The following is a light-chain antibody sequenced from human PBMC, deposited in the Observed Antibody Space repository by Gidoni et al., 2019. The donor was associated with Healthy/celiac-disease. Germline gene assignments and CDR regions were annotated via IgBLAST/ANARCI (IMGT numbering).Light chain of an antibody. Sequence: DIQMTQSPSSLSASVGDRVTITCRARQSISSYLNWYQQKPGKAPKLLIYAASSLQSGVPSRFSGSGSGTDFTLTISRLQPEDFAMYYCQQSYSTPRTFGQGTKVEIK. CDR1: QSISSY. CDR2: AAS. V-gene: IGKV1-39*01. J-gene: IGKJ1*01. CDR3: QQSYSTPRT.